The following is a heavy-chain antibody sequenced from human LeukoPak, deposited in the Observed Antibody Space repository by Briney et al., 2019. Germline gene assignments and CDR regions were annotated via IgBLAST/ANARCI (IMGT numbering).Heavy chain of an antibody. J-gene: IGHJ4*02. V-gene: IGHV1-69*04. CDR3: ARIENYYDSSGYYYYFDY. CDR1: GGSFSNYV. CDR2: IIPVLGVS. Sequence: GASVKVSCKASGGSFSNYVITWVRQAPGQGLEWMGRIIPVLGVSNFAQKFQGRVTITADKSTNTAHMELSRLESGDTAVCYCARIENYYDSSGYYYYFDYWGQGTLVTVSS. D-gene: IGHD3-22*01.